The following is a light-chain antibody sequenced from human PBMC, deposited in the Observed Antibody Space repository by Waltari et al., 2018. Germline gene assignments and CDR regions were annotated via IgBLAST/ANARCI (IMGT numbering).Light chain of an antibody. CDR2: KAS. V-gene: IGKV1-5*03. CDR3: QQYNSYPHT. CDR1: QSIDTW. J-gene: IGKJ2*01. Sequence: EIQMTQSPSILSASVGDRVTLTCRASQSIDTWLAWYQQKPGKAPELLISKASTLESGVPSRFSGRGSGTEFTLTISGLQPDDFATYYCQQYNSYPHTFGPGTKLEI.